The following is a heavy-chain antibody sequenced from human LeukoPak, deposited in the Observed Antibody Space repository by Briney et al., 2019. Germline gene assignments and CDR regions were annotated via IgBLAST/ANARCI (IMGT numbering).Heavy chain of an antibody. CDR2: INSDGSST. D-gene: IGHD4-23*01. Sequence: GGSLRLSCAASGFTFSSYWMHWVRQAPGKGLVWVSGINSDGSSTSYADSVKGRFTISRDNAKNTLFLQMNSLRAEDTAVYYCARGRGGYGGNWGFPAWGQGTLVTVSS. CDR3: ARGRGGYGGNWGFPA. CDR1: GFTFSSYW. V-gene: IGHV3-74*01. J-gene: IGHJ5*02.